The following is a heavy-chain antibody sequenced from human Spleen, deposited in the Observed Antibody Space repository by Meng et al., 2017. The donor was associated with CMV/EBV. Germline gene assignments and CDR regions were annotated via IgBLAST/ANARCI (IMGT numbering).Heavy chain of an antibody. CDR2: IRYDGSNK. CDR3: AKDIVGDILTGYQDYSYYGMDV. D-gene: IGHD3-9*01. Sequence: GGSLRLSCAASGFTFRSDWMSWVRQAPGKGLEWVAFIRYDGSNKYYADSVKGRFTISRDNSKNTLYLQMNSLRAEDTAVYYCAKDIVGDILTGYQDYSYYGMDVWGQGTTVTVSS. J-gene: IGHJ6*02. V-gene: IGHV3-30*02. CDR1: GFTFRSDW.